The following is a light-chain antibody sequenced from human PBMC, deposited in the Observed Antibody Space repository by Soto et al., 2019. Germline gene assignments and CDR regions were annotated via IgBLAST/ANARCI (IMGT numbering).Light chain of an antibody. CDR2: AAS. V-gene: IGKV1-27*01. CDR3: QKYNSVPL. CDR1: QGISNY. Sequence: DIQMTQSPSSLSASVGDRVTITCRASQGISNYIAWYQQKPGKAPKLLISAASTLQSGVPSRFSGSGSGTYLTLNISSLQPEDVATYSCQKYNSVPLFGRGTKVDIK. J-gene: IGKJ3*01.